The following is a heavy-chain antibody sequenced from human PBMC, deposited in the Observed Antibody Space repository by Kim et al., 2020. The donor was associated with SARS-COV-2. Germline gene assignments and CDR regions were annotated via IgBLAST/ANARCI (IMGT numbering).Heavy chain of an antibody. D-gene: IGHD6-19*01. Sequence: ASVKVSCKASGYTFTSYDINWVRQATGQGLEWMGWMNPNSGNTGYAQKFQGRVTMTRNTSISTAYMELSSLRSEDTAVYYCARGRWSSGWPVFDYWGQGTLVTVSS. CDR2: MNPNSGNT. J-gene: IGHJ4*02. CDR1: GYTFTSYD. V-gene: IGHV1-8*01. CDR3: ARGRWSSGWPVFDY.